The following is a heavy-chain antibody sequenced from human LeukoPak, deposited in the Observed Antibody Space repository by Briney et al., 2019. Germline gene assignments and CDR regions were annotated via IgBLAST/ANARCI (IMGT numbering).Heavy chain of an antibody. CDR3: ARGPLRGVMSDAFDI. V-gene: IGHV4-31*03. Sequence: SETLSLTCTVSGGSVSGGGHYWNWIRQHPEKGLEWIGYIHYTGPTQYNPSLKSRVTISVDTSNNEISLNMRSVTAAETAIYYCARGPLRGVMSDAFDIWGQGTKVTVSS. J-gene: IGHJ3*02. D-gene: IGHD3-10*01. CDR1: GGSVSGGGHY. CDR2: IHYTGPT.